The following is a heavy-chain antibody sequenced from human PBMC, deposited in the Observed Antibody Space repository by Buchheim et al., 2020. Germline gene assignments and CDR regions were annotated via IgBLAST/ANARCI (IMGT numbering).Heavy chain of an antibody. Sequence: QVQLVQSGAEVKKPGSSVRISCKCPGGTFNNLAITWLRQAPGQGLEWMGRIIPILGIANYAQKFQGRVTITADKSTSTDYMELSSLRSEDTAVYYCAREDYYDSSGYQFQHWGQGTL. CDR2: IIPILGIA. D-gene: IGHD3-22*01. CDR3: AREDYYDSSGYQFQH. CDR1: GGTFNNLA. V-gene: IGHV1-69*09. J-gene: IGHJ1*01.